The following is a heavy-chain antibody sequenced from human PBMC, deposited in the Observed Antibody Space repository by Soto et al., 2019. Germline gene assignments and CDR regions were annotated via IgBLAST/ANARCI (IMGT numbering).Heavy chain of an antibody. V-gene: IGHV1-69*13. Sequence: GASVKVSCKASGGTFSSYAISWVRQAPGQGLEWMGGIIPIFGTANYAQKFQGRVTITADESTSTAYMELSSLRSEDTAVYYCARADSISYCSGGSCYGMDVWGQGTTVTVSS. J-gene: IGHJ6*02. CDR1: GGTFSSYA. CDR2: IIPIFGTA. D-gene: IGHD2-15*01. CDR3: ARADSISYCSGGSCYGMDV.